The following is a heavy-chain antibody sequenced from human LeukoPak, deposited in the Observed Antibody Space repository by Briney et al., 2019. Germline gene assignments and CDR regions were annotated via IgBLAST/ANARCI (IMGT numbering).Heavy chain of an antibody. J-gene: IGHJ5*02. Sequence: ASVKASCKASGYTFTSYGISWVRQAPGQGLEWMGWISAYNGNTNYAQKLQGRVTMTTDTSTSTAYMELRSLRSDDTAVYYCARAYKPKDWFDPWGQGTLVTVSS. CDR1: GYTFTSYG. D-gene: IGHD1-1*01. CDR2: ISAYNGNT. CDR3: ARAYKPKDWFDP. V-gene: IGHV1-18*01.